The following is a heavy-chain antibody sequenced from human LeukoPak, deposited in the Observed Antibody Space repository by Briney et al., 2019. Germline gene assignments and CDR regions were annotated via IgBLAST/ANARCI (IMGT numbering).Heavy chain of an antibody. Sequence: GGPLRLSRAASGFTYSDYYMSWMRQAQGKGMEWGSYISSSGSTIYYADSVTGRFTISRDNAKNSLYLQMNSLRAEDTAVYYCARRGSGSYYPAGYYYYYMDVWGKGTTVTVSS. V-gene: IGHV3-11*01. CDR1: GFTYSDYY. CDR2: ISSSGSTI. CDR3: ARRGSGSYYPAGYYYYYMDV. D-gene: IGHD3-10*01. J-gene: IGHJ6*03.